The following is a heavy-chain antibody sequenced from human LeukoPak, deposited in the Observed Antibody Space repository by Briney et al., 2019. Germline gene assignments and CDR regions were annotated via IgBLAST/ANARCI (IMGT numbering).Heavy chain of an antibody. Sequence: GGSLRLSCAASGFTFDDYAMHWVRQAPGKGLEWVALIRYDGSNKYYADSVKGRFTISRDNSKNTLYLQMNSLRAVDTAVYYCAKEEGGEYSSSSYFDYWGQGTLVTVSS. V-gene: IGHV3-30*02. CDR3: AKEEGGEYSSSSYFDY. CDR2: IRYDGSNK. CDR1: GFTFDDYA. D-gene: IGHD6-6*01. J-gene: IGHJ4*02.